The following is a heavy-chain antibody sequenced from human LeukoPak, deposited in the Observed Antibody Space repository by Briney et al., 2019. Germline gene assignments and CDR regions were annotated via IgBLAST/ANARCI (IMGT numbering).Heavy chain of an antibody. CDR2: IGGGGSDR. CDR1: GFTFSNHA. CDR3: AKHLRCSGDSCYRPSYYYYGMDV. Sequence: GGSLRLSCAVSGFTFSNHAMSWVRQAPGKGLEWVSTIGGGGSDRYYADSVKGRFTISRDNSKNTLYLQMNSLRAEDTAVYYCAKHLRCSGDSCYRPSYYYYGMDVWGQGTTVTVSS. D-gene: IGHD2-15*01. J-gene: IGHJ6*02. V-gene: IGHV3-23*01.